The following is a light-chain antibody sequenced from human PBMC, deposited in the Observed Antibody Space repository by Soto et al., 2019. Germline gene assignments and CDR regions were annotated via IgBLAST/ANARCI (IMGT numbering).Light chain of an antibody. CDR1: SSDIGRYNY. J-gene: IGLJ1*01. CDR3: TSYTRSSTDV. V-gene: IGLV2-14*03. CDR2: DVS. Sequence: QSALTQPASVSGSPGQSITISCTGTSSDIGRYNYVSWYQHHPGKAPKLMIYDVSNRPSGVSDRFSGSKSGNTASLTISGLQAEDEADYYCTSYTRSSTDVFGTGTKVTVL.